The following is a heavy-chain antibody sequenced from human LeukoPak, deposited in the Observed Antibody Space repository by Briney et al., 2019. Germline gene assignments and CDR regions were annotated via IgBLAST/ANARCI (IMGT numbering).Heavy chain of an antibody. D-gene: IGHD3-3*01. Sequence: PSETLSFTCTVSGDSITTTNYYWDWIRQPPGEGLEWIGSIHHSGSTYFNPSLKRRVSISVDTSKSQFSLRLSSVTAADTAVYYCARHPLRLGMDVWGQGTTVIVSS. CDR3: ARHPLRLGMDV. CDR2: IHHSGST. CDR1: GDSITTTNYY. J-gene: IGHJ6*02. V-gene: IGHV4-39*01.